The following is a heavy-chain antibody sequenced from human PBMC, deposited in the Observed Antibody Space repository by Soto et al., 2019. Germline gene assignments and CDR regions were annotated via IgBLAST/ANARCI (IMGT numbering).Heavy chain of an antibody. CDR2: ISYDGSNK. J-gene: IGHJ6*02. CDR3: ARGGYCTNGVCYNYYYGMDV. V-gene: IGHV3-30-3*01. CDR1: GFTFSSYA. D-gene: IGHD2-8*01. Sequence: GGSLRLSCAASGFTFSSYARHWVRQAPGKGLEWVAVISYDGSNKYYADSVKGRFTISRDNSKNTLYLQMNSLRAEDTAVYYCARGGYCTNGVCYNYYYGMDVWGQGTTVTVSS.